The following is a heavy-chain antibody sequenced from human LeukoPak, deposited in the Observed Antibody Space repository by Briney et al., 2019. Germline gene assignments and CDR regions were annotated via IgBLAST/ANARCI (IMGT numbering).Heavy chain of an antibody. CDR3: ARGPPGSYGYYYGMDV. D-gene: IGHD5-18*01. J-gene: IGHJ6*04. V-gene: IGHV4-39*07. CDR2: INHSGST. CDR1: GGSISSGGYY. Sequence: SETLSLTCTVSGGSISSGGYYWSWIRQPPGKGLEWIGEINHSGSTNYNPSLKSRVTISVDTSKNQFSLKLSSVTAADTAVYYCARGPPGSYGYYYGMDVWGKGTTVTVSS.